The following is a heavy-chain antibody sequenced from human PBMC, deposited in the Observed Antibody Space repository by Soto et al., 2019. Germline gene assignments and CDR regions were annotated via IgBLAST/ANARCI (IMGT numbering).Heavy chain of an antibody. CDR2: IYYSGST. CDR3: ARPSGSYLYYFDY. Sequence: PSETLSLTCTVSGGSISSSSYYWGWIRQPPGKGLEWIGSIYYSGSTYYNPSLKSRVTISVGTSKNQFSLKLSSVTAADTAVYYCARPSGSYLYYFDYWGQGTLVTVSS. J-gene: IGHJ4*02. V-gene: IGHV4-39*01. CDR1: GGSISSSSYY. D-gene: IGHD1-26*01.